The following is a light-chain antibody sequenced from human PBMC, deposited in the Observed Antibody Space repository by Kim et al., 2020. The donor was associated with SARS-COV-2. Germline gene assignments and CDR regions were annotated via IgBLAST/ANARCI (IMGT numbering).Light chain of an antibody. CDR2: GAS. Sequence: SPGERATLSCRASESVSSNLAWYQQTPGQAPRLLIYGASTRATGIPARFSGSGFGTEFTLTINSLQSEDSAVYFCQHYDNWPPLTFGGGTKVDIK. V-gene: IGKV3-15*01. CDR3: QHYDNWPPLT. J-gene: IGKJ4*01. CDR1: ESVSSN.